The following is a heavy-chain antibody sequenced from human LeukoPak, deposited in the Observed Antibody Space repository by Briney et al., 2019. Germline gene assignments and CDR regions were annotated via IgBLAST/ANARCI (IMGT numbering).Heavy chain of an antibody. CDR3: ASQWYYYDSSGLDAFGI. CDR2: IYYSGSA. V-gene: IGHV4-39*01. J-gene: IGHJ3*02. D-gene: IGHD3-22*01. Sequence: SETLSLTCTVSGGSISKSSYYWGWIRQPPGKGLEWIGSIYYSGSAYYNPSLKSRVTISVDTSKSQFSLKLSSVTAADTAMYYCASQWYYYDSSGLDAFGIWGQGTMVTVSS. CDR1: GGSISKSSYY.